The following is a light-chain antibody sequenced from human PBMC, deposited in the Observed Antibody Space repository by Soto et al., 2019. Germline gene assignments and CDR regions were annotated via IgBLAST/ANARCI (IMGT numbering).Light chain of an antibody. V-gene: IGKV3D-20*02. CDR3: QQRSNWIT. Sequence: EIALTQSPGTLSLFPGARATLSGRASQNFGSSYLAWYQQKRGQAPRFLIYGASNRATGIPARFSGSGSGTDFTLTINSLEPEDFAVYYCQQRSNWITFGQGTRLEIK. CDR2: GAS. CDR1: QNFGSSY. J-gene: IGKJ5*01.